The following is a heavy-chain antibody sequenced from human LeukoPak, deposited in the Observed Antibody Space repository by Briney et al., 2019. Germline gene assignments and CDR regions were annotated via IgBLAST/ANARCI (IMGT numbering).Heavy chain of an antibody. Sequence: GGSLRLSCAASGFTFSDYYMSWIRQAPGKGLEWVSYISSSGSTIYYADSVKGRFTISRDNSKSTLYLQMNSLRAEDTAVYYCARGSTRDYFDYWGQGTLVTVSS. V-gene: IGHV3-11*04. D-gene: IGHD2-2*01. CDR3: ARGSTRDYFDY. CDR1: GFTFSDYY. J-gene: IGHJ4*02. CDR2: ISSSGSTI.